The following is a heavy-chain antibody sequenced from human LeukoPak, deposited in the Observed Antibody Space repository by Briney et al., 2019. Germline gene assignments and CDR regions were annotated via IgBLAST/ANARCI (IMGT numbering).Heavy chain of an antibody. J-gene: IGHJ4*02. D-gene: IGHD2-2*01. CDR2: FDPEDGET. CDR1: GYTLTELS. V-gene: IGHV1-24*01. Sequence: ASVKVSCKVSGYTLTELSMHWVRQAPGKGLEWMGGFDPEDGETIYAQKFQGRVTMTEDTSTDTAYMELSSLRSEDTAVYYCATDRHCSSTSCGTFDYWGQGTLVTVSS. CDR3: ATDRHCSSTSCGTFDY.